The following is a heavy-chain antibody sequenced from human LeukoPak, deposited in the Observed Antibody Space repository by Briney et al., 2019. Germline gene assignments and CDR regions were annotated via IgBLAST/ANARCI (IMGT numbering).Heavy chain of an antibody. D-gene: IGHD3-22*01. V-gene: IGHV4-61*01. CDR1: GGSVSRSPYY. Sequence: PSETLSLTCTVSGGSVSRSPYYWGWIRQPPGKGLEWIGYIYYSGSTNYNPSLKSRVTISVDTSKNQFSLKLSSVTAADTAVYYCARGHSSGYYPANFDYWGQGTLVTVSS. CDR3: ARGHSSGYYPANFDY. CDR2: IYYSGST. J-gene: IGHJ4*02.